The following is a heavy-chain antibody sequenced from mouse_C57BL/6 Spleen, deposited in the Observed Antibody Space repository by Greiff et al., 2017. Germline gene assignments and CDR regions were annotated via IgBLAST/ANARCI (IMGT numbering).Heavy chain of an antibody. CDR3: ARNPDDYGSSEYFDV. D-gene: IGHD1-1*01. Sequence: VQLQQPGAELVKPGASVKLSCKASGYTFTSYWMHWVKQRPGQGLEWIGMIHPNSGSTNYNEKFKSKATLTVDKSSSTAYMQLSSLTSEDSAVYYCARNPDDYGSSEYFDVWGTGTTVTVSS. V-gene: IGHV1-64*01. J-gene: IGHJ1*03. CDR2: IHPNSGST. CDR1: GYTFTSYW.